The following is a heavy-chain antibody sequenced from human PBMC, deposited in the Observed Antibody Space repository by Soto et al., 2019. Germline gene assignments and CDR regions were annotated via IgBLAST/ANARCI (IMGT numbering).Heavy chain of an antibody. D-gene: IGHD4-17*01. CDR2: ISSSGSTI. J-gene: IGHJ4*02. CDR1: GFTFSDYY. V-gene: IGHV3-11*01. CDR3: ARGNGAYYGDSAATFPNPDDFDY. Sequence: QVQLVESGGGLVKPGGSLRLSCAASGFTFSDYYMSWIRQAPGKGLEWVSYISSSGSTIYYADSVKGRFTISRDNAKNSLYLQMNSLGAEDTAVYYCARGNGAYYGDSAATFPNPDDFDYWGQGTLVTVSS.